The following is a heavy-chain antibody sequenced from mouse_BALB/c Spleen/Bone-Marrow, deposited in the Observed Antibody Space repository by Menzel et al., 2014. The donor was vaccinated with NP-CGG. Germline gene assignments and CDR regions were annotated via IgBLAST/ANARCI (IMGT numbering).Heavy chain of an antibody. V-gene: IGHV5-6-3*01. J-gene: IGHJ2*01. CDR2: INRNGGSS. CDR1: GSTFNNYG. Sequence: EVKLVESGGGLVQPGGSLKVSCAASGSTFNNYGMSWVRQTPDKRLELVATINRNGGSSYYPDSVKGRFTISRDNAKNTLYLQMSSLKSEDIAIYYCSRGNYGNYVDYFDYWGQGTTLTVSS. D-gene: IGHD2-1*01. CDR3: SRGNYGNYVDYFDY.